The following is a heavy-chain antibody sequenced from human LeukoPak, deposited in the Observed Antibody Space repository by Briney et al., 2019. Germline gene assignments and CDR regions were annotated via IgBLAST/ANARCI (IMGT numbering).Heavy chain of an antibody. Sequence: GGSLRLSCAASGFTFSSYGMHWVRQAPGKGLEWPTFIRYDGNDKYYADSVEGRFTISRHNPTNTLYLQMSSLKTEDTAVYYCASQGAQQLAPYYYYYMDVWGKGTTVTVSS. CDR3: ASQGAQQLAPYYYYYMDV. V-gene: IGHV3-30*02. CDR1: GFTFSSYG. D-gene: IGHD6-13*01. CDR2: IRYDGNDK. J-gene: IGHJ6*03.